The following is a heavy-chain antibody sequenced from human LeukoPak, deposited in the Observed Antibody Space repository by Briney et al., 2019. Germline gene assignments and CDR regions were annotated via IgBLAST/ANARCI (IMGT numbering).Heavy chain of an antibody. V-gene: IGHV4-59*11. J-gene: IGHJ4*02. Sequence: PSETLSLTCTVSGGSISSHYWSWIRQPPGKGLEWIGYIYYSGSTNYNPSLKSRVTISVDTSKNQFSLKLSSVTAADTAVYYCARVRNRSGYSYGDFDYWGQGTLVTVSS. CDR3: ARVRNRSGYSYGDFDY. CDR1: GGSISSHY. D-gene: IGHD5-18*01. CDR2: IYYSGST.